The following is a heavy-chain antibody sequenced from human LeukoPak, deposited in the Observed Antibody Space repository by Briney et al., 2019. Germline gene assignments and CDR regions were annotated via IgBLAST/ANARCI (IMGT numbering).Heavy chain of an antibody. J-gene: IGHJ5*02. D-gene: IGHD2-21*02. CDR2: ISATGGTT. CDR3: AKGKVTAFLDWFDP. Sequence: PGGSLRLSCAASGFTFSTYAMSWGRQAPGKGLEGGSAISATGGTTYYAGSVKGRFTISIDNSKKTLYLQLNSLRAEDTAIYYCAKGKVTAFLDWFDPWGQGTLVTVSS. V-gene: IGHV3-23*01. CDR1: GFTFSTYA.